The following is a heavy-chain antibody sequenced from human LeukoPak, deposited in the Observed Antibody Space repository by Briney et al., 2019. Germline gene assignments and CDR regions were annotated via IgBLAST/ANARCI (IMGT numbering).Heavy chain of an antibody. Sequence: GGSLRLSCAASGFTFSSYAMSWVRQAPGKGLEWVSVIYSGGSTYYADSVKGPFTISRDNAKNSVYLHMSSLRAEDTALYYCARLSAYYYGSYFYYYMDVWGKGTTVTVSS. CDR2: IYSGGST. D-gene: IGHD3-10*01. CDR1: GFTFSSYA. V-gene: IGHV3-66*04. CDR3: ARLSAYYYGSYFYYYMDV. J-gene: IGHJ6*03.